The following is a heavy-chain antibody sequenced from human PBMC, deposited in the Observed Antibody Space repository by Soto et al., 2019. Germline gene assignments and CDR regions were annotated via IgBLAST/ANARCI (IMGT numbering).Heavy chain of an antibody. Sequence: SETLSLTCTVSGGSINSYYWSWIRQPPGKGMEWIGNVYYRGSKNYNPSLQSRVTISLDTSKNQFSLNLNSVTAADTAVYYCARGSLWFGEILGWLDPWGQGTLVTVYS. V-gene: IGHV4-59*01. J-gene: IGHJ5*02. D-gene: IGHD3-10*01. CDR1: GGSINSYY. CDR2: VYYRGSK. CDR3: ARGSLWFGEILGWLDP.